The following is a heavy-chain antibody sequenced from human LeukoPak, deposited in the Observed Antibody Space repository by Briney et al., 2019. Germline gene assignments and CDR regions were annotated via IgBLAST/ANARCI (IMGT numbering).Heavy chain of an antibody. CDR2: VNPSGGST. CDR1: GYTFTSYY. CDR3: ARAVPPGWFDP. V-gene: IGHV1-46*01. J-gene: IGHJ5*02. Sequence: ASVKVSCKASGYTFTSYYMHWVRQAPGQGLEWMGIVNPSGGSTSYAQKFQGRVTMTRDTSTSTVYMELSSLRSEDTAVYYCARAVPPGWFDPWGQGTLVTVSS. D-gene: IGHD1-1*01.